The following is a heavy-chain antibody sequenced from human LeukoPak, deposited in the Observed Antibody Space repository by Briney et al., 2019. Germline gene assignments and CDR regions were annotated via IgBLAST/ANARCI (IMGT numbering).Heavy chain of an antibody. CDR1: RVPFASWMSDSW. D-gene: IGHD3-16*01. CDR3: TAEKFYALDV. CDR2: IKSTRDGATT. V-gene: IGHV3-15*01. Sequence: GGSLRLSCAAPRVPFASWMSDSWMGWVRRAPGKGLEWVGRIKSTRDGATTEYAAPVKGRFIVSRDDSKRMLFLQMNSLKSEDTAVYYCTAEKFYALDVWGEGTTVTVSS. J-gene: IGHJ6*04.